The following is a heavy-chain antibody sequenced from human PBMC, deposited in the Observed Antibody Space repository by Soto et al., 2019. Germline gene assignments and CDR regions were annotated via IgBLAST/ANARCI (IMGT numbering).Heavy chain of an antibody. J-gene: IGHJ6*02. V-gene: IGHV3-13*04. CDR1: GFTFSSYD. CDR2: IGTAGDT. D-gene: IGHD3-16*01. CDR3: AISPPGAYHYYYGLDV. Sequence: EVQLVESGGGLVQPGGSLRLSCAASGFTFSSYDMQWVRQATGKGLEWVSAIGTAGDTYYLGSVKGRFTISRENAKNSLYLQMNSLRAGNTAVYYCAISPPGAYHYYYGLDVWGQGTTVTVSS.